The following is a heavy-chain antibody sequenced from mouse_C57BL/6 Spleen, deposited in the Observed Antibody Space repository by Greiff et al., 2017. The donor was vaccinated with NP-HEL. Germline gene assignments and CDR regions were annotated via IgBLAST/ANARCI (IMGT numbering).Heavy chain of an antibody. CDR3: ARGITTVVPYAMDY. CDR2: FYPGAGDT. V-gene: IGHV1-82*01. Sequence: QVQLQQSGPELVKPGASVKISCKASGYAFSSSWMHWVKQRPGQGLEWIGWFYPGAGDTNYNGKFKGKATLTADKSSSTAYMELSSLTSEDSAVYFCARGITTVVPYAMDYWGQGTSVTVSS. D-gene: IGHD1-1*01. J-gene: IGHJ4*01. CDR1: GYAFSSSW.